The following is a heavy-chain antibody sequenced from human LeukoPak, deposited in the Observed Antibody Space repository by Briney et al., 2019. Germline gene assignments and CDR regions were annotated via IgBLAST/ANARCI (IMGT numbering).Heavy chain of an antibody. CDR3: AKDLPSYDFWSGSMY. CDR1: GFTFSSYG. CDR2: IRYDGSNK. D-gene: IGHD3-3*01. V-gene: IGHV3-30*02. Sequence: GGSLRLSCAASGFTFSSYGMHWVRQAPGMGLEWVAFIRYDGSNKYYADSVKGRFTISRDNSKNTLYLQMNGLRAEDTAVYYCAKDLPSYDFWSGSMYWGQGTLVTVSS. J-gene: IGHJ4*02.